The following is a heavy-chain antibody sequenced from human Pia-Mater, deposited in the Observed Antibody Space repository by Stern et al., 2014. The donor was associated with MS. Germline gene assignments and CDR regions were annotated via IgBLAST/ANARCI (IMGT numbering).Heavy chain of an antibody. J-gene: IGHJ4*02. V-gene: IGHV5-51*03. Sequence: VQLVQSGAEVKKPGESLRISCEVSGYRFTKNWIGWVRQMPRKGLEWMGIIYPGDSETRYSPSFQGQVTILVDKSNTTAYLQWSSLKASDTAIYYCARRGDGYMGIDYWGQGTLVTVSS. CDR1: GYRFTKNW. D-gene: IGHD5-24*01. CDR2: IYPGDSET. CDR3: ARRGDGYMGIDY.